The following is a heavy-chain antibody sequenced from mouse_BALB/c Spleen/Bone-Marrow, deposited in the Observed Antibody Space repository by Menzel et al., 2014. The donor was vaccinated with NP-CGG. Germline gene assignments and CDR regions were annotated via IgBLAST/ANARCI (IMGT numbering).Heavy chain of an antibody. J-gene: IGHJ3*01. CDR1: GYTFTSYW. Sequence: VQLQQSGAELARPGASVKLSCKASGYTFTSYWMQWVKQRPGQGLEWIGAIYPGDGDTRYTQKFKGKATLTADKSSSTAYMQLSSLAPEDSAVYYCAYGTPFAYWGQGTLVTVSA. V-gene: IGHV1-87*01. D-gene: IGHD2-1*01. CDR2: IYPGDGDT. CDR3: AYGTPFAY.